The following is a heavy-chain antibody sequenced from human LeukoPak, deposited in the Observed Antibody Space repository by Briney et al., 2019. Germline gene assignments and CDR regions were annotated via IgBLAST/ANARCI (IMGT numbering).Heavy chain of an antibody. D-gene: IGHD5-12*01. J-gene: IGHJ4*02. CDR1: GFNFSSFV. V-gene: IGHV3-33*01. CDR3: ARGPSAYPKCFDY. Sequence: PPGGSLRLSCAASGFNFSSFVMHWVRQAPGKGLEWVAVIWYDGSNKYYADSVKGRFTISRDNSKNTLYLQMNSLRAEDTAVYYRARGPSAYPKCFDYWGQGTLVTVSS. CDR2: IWYDGSNK.